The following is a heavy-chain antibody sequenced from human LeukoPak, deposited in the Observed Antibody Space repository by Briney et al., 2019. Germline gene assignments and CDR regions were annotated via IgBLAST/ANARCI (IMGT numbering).Heavy chain of an antibody. V-gene: IGHV3-7*04. D-gene: IGHD5-12*01. CDR3: AGGIVTTTTGFDF. CDR2: INQDGYEK. CDR1: GFTFTRYW. Sequence: GGSLRLSCAVSGFTFTRYWMSWVRQAPGKGLEWVANINQDGYEKYFVDSVKGRFTISRDSAKNSLHLQMNSLRVEDTAVYFCAGGIVTTTTGFDFWGQGTLVTVSS. J-gene: IGHJ4*02.